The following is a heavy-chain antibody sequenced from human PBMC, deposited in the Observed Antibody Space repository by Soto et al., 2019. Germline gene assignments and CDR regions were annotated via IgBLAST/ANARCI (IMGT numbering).Heavy chain of an antibody. V-gene: IGHV4-59*01. CDR2: IYYSVST. J-gene: IGHJ5*02. Sequence: PSETLSLTCTVSGGSISSYYWSWIRQPPGKGLEWIGYIYYSVSTNYNPSLKSRVTISVDTSKNQFSLKLSSVTAADTAVYYCARSIQYSSSLVWFDRWGQGTLVTVSS. CDR1: GGSISSYY. D-gene: IGHD6-13*01. CDR3: ARSIQYSSSLVWFDR.